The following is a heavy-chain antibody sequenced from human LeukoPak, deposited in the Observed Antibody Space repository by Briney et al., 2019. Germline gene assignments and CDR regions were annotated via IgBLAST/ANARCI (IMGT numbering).Heavy chain of an antibody. CDR2: IYTSGST. V-gene: IGHV4-4*07. CDR1: GSTNSSYY. CDR3: ARGVGAFDI. Sequence: SETRSLTCIVTGSTNSSYYWSWMRQPAARGLEWIGRIYTSGSTNYNPSLKRRVTMSVDTSKSQFSLKLSSVTAADTAVYYCARGVGAFDIWGQGTMVTVSS. J-gene: IGHJ3*02.